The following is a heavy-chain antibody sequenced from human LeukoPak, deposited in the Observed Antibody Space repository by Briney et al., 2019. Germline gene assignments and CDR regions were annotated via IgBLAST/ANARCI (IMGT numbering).Heavy chain of an antibody. V-gene: IGHV3-13*01. J-gene: IGHJ4*02. D-gene: IGHD3-22*01. CDR1: GFTFSSYD. CDR3: ARGTYYYDSSGYYYEAYYFDY. CDR2: IGTAGDT. Sequence: GGSLRLSCAASGFTFSSYDMHWVRHATGKGLEWVSAIGTAGDTYYPGSVKGRFTISRENAKNSLYLQMNSLRAGDTAVYYCARGTYYYDSSGYYYEAYYFDYWGQGTLVTVSS.